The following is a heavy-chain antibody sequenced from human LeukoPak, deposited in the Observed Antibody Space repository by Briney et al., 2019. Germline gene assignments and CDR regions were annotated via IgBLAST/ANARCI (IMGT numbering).Heavy chain of an antibody. Sequence: GGSLRLSCAASGFTFSDYYMSWIRQAPGKGLEWVSYISGSGSTVYYAASVRGRFTISRDNAKNSLFLQMNSLRAEDTAVYYCARVGRGYSYGNPFDYWGQGTLVTVSS. CDR3: ARVGRGYSYGNPFDY. V-gene: IGHV3-11*04. CDR2: ISGSGSTV. J-gene: IGHJ4*02. D-gene: IGHD5-18*01. CDR1: GFTFSDYY.